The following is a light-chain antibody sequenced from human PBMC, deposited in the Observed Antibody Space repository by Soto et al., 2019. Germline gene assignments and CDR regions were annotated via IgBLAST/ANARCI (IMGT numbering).Light chain of an antibody. CDR1: VSLLHIAGQTH. J-gene: IGKJ5*01. CDR2: EVS. Sequence: DVVLTQSPLSLSVTPGQPSSVSCSSSVSLLHIAGQTHLFWYLQKPGQSPQLLIYEVSNRFSGVPDRFSGSGSGTDFTLTISRVEAEDVGLYYCFQSTHLPPTFGQGTRLEIK. V-gene: IGKV2D-29*02. CDR3: FQSTHLPPT.